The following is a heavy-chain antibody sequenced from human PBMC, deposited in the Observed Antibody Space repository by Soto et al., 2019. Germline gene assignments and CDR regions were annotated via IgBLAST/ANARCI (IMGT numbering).Heavy chain of an antibody. CDR2: IYYSGST. V-gene: IGHV4-59*12. Sequence: SETLSLTCTVSGGSISSYYWSWIRQPPGKGLEWIGYIYYSGSTNYNPSLKSRVTISVDTSKNQFSLKLSSVTAADTAVYYCAREVSEQGSDYYYMDVWGKGTTVTVSS. CDR1: GGSISSYY. CDR3: AREVSEQGSDYYYMDV. J-gene: IGHJ6*03.